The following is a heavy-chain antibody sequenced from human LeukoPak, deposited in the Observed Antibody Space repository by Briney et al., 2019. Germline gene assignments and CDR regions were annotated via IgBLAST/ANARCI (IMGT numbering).Heavy chain of an antibody. J-gene: IGHJ4*02. V-gene: IGHV4-59*12. CDR1: GGSISRYY. Sequence: SETLSLTCTVSGGSISRYYWNWIRQPPGKGLEWIGYIYYSGSTNYNPSLKSRVTISVDTSKNQFSLKLSSVTAADTAVYYCARYYYDSSCDYVSNWGQGTLVTVSS. D-gene: IGHD3-22*01. CDR2: IYYSGST. CDR3: ARYYYDSSCDYVSN.